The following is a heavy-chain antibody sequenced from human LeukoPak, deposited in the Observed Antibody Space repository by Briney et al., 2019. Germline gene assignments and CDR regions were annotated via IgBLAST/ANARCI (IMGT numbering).Heavy chain of an antibody. Sequence: SETLSLTCTVSGGSISRSFYWAWIRQPPGKGLEWIGSIYYSGSAYYNPSLKSRVTISVDTSKDQFSLKLSSVTAADTAVYYCARHRGVGAIETGPTDAFDIWGQGTLVTVSS. CDR2: IYYSGSA. V-gene: IGHV4-39*01. J-gene: IGHJ3*02. CDR3: ARHRGVGAIETGPTDAFDI. CDR1: GGSISRSFY. D-gene: IGHD1-26*01.